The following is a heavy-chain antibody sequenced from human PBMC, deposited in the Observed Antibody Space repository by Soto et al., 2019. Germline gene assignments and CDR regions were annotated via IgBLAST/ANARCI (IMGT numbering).Heavy chain of an antibody. J-gene: IGHJ3*02. D-gene: IGHD3-3*01. V-gene: IGHV3-9*01. CDR2: ISWNSGSI. CDR1: GFTFDDYA. CDR3: ARVESVDAFDI. Sequence: EVQLVESGGGLVQPGRSLRLSCAASGFTFDDYAMHWVRQAPGKGLEWVSGISWNSGSIGYADSVKGRFTISRDNAKNSVYLQMNSLRAEDTALYYCARVESVDAFDIWGQGTMVTVSS.